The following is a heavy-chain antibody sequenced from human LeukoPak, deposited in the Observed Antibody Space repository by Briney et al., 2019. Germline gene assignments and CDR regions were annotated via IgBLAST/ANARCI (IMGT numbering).Heavy chain of an antibody. V-gene: IGHV4-4*09. J-gene: IGHJ4*02. CDR3: AGSRFLEWLPSTY. D-gene: IGHD3-3*01. CDR2: IYTSGST. Sequence: SETLSLTCTVSGGSISSYYWSWIRQPPGKGLEWIGYIYTSGSTNYNPSLKSRVTISVDTSKNQFSLKLSSVTAADTAVYYCAGSRFLEWLPSTYWGQGTLVTVSS. CDR1: GGSISSYY.